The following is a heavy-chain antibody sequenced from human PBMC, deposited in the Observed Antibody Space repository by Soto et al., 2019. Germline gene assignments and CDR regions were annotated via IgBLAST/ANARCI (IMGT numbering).Heavy chain of an antibody. CDR2: ISGSGGST. J-gene: IGHJ4*02. V-gene: IGHV3-23*01. D-gene: IGHD3-10*01. CDR3: AKVGSPIYREDY. Sequence: GGSLRLSCASSGFTFSSYAMSWVRQAPGKGLEWVSAISGSGGSTYYADSVKGRFTISRDNSKNTLYLQMNSLRAEDTAVYYCAKVGSPIYREDYWGQGTLVTVSS. CDR1: GFTFSSYA.